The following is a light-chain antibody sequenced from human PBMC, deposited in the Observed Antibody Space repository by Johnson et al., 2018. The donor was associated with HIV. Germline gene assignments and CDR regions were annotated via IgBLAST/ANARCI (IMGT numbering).Light chain of an antibody. V-gene: IGLV1-51*01. J-gene: IGLJ1*01. CDR1: SSNIGHNS. CDR3: GTWENSLRATDV. Sequence: QSVLTQPPSVSAAPGQKVTISCSGSSSNIGHNSVSWYQQFPGTAPKLLIYDNNKRPSGIPDRFSGSKSGTSATLGITGLQTGDEAEYFCGTWENSLRATDVCGTGTNVTVL. CDR2: DNN.